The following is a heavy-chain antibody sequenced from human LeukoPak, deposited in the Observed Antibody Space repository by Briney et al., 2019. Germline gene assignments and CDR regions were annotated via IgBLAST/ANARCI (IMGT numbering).Heavy chain of an antibody. CDR1: GFTFSRYS. CDR3: VCLGLGGLSLD. CDR2: VNSDGSGI. Sequence: AGGSLRLSCAASGFTFSRYSMHWVRQAPGKGLVWVSHVNSDGSGIDYADSVKGRFTISRDNAKNTLYLQMNSLRVEDTAVYYCVCLGLGGLSLDWGQGTLVTVSS. D-gene: IGHD3-16*01. V-gene: IGHV3-74*01. J-gene: IGHJ4*02.